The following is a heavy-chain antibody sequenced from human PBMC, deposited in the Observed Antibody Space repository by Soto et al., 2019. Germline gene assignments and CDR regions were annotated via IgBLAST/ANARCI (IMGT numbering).Heavy chain of an antibody. CDR2: ISYDGSDE. Sequence: PGGSLRLSCAASGFTFSPYTMHWVRQTPGKGLEWVAVISYDGSDEYYADSVRGRFTISRDNSKNTLFLQMNSLRAEDTALYYCAXGGGFCGADCYKGGIDYWGPGALVTVSS. D-gene: IGHD2-21*02. CDR1: GFTFSPYT. V-gene: IGHV3-30-3*01. CDR3: AXGGGFCGADCYKGGIDY. J-gene: IGHJ4*02.